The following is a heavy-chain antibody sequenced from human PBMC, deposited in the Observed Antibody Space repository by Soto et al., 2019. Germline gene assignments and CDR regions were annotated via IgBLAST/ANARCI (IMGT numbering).Heavy chain of an antibody. J-gene: IGHJ5*02. CDR2: ISGSGGST. CDR3: AKESTEDSSSYNWFDP. D-gene: IGHD6-6*01. V-gene: IGHV3-23*01. CDR1: GFTLSSYA. Sequence: GGSLRLSCAASGFTLSSYAMSWVRQAPGKGLEWVSAISGSGGSTYYADSVKGRFTISRDNSKNTLYLQMNSLRAEDTAVYYCAKESTEDSSSYNWFDPWGQGTPVTVSS.